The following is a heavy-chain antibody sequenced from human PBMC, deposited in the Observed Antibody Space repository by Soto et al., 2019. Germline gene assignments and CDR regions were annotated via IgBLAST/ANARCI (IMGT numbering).Heavy chain of an antibody. CDR3: ARGGGYDFRSSQAPPIDV. Sequence: SETLSLTCNVCGGSISDFYWSWIRQSPGKRLEWIGYLYYTGSTNYNPALKSRVTISLDTSKNQFSLKVRSVTAADTAVYYCARGGGYDFRSSQAPPIDVWGQGTTVTVSS. J-gene: IGHJ6*02. D-gene: IGHD3-3*01. CDR2: LYYTGST. CDR1: GGSISDFY. V-gene: IGHV4-59*01.